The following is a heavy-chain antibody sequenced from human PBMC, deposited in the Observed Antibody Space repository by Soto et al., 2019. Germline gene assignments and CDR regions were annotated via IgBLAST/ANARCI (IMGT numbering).Heavy chain of an antibody. J-gene: IGHJ6*02. CDR1: GFTFSNAW. Sequence: GGSLRLSCAASGFTFSNAWMNWVRQAPGKGLEWVGRIKSKTDGGTTDYAAPVKGRFTISRDYSKNTLYLQMNSLKTEDTAVYYCTTTYYDFWSGYSSQVLDVWGQGTTVTVSS. CDR3: TTTYYDFWSGYSSQVLDV. CDR2: IKSKTDGGTT. D-gene: IGHD3-3*01. V-gene: IGHV3-15*07.